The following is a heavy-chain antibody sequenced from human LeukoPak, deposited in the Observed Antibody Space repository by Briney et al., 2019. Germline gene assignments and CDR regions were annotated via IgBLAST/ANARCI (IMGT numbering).Heavy chain of an antibody. CDR1: GVSFRGYD. D-gene: IGHD3-22*01. Sequence: PGGSLRLSCAPSGVSFRGYDMYWVRQAPGKGLEWVSYISSSSSTIYYADSVKGRFTISRDNAKNSLYLQMNSLRAEDTAVYYCARDPIYGSPLDYWGQGTLVTVSS. V-gene: IGHV3-48*03. CDR2: ISSSSSTI. CDR3: ARDPIYGSPLDY. J-gene: IGHJ4*02.